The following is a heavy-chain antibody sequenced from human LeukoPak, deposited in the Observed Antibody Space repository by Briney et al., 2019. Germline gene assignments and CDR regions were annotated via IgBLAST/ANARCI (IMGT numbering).Heavy chain of an antibody. J-gene: IGHJ4*02. D-gene: IGHD6-13*01. CDR3: AKDRSYSSSWYFDY. V-gene: IGHV3-9*01. CDR1: GFTFDDYA. Sequence: PGGSLRLSCAASGFTFDDYAMHWVRQAPGKGLEWVSGISWNSGSIGYADSVKGRFTISRDNAKNSLYLQMNSLRAEDTALYYCAKDRSYSSSWYFDYWGQGTLVTVSS. CDR2: ISWNSGSI.